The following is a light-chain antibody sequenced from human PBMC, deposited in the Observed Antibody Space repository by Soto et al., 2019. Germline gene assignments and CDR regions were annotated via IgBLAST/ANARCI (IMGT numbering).Light chain of an antibody. CDR1: QGISSY. CDR3: QQLNTYPLT. J-gene: IGKJ4*01. Sequence: IQLTQSPSSLSASVGDRVTITCRASQGISSYLAWYQQKPGKAPNLLIYAASTLQSGVPSRFSGSGSGTYFTLTICSLQPEDFATYYCQQLNTYPLTFGGGTKVEI. CDR2: AAS. V-gene: IGKV1-9*01.